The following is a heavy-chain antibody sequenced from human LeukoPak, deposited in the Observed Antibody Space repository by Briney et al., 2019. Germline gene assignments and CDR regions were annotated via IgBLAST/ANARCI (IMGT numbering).Heavy chain of an antibody. D-gene: IGHD1-14*01. CDR3: ARGTDFDY. J-gene: IGHJ4*02. Sequence: GGSLRLSCAASGFTFSSCEMNWIRQAPGKGLEWVSYISSSGSTTYSADSVKGRFTISRDNAKNSLYLQMNSLRAEDTAVYYCARGTDFDYWGQGTLVTVSS. V-gene: IGHV3-48*03. CDR1: GFTFSSCE. CDR2: ISSSGSTT.